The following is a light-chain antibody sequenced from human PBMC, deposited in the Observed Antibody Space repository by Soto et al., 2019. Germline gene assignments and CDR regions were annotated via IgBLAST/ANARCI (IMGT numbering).Light chain of an antibody. V-gene: IGKV1-27*01. CDR1: QGINNY. J-gene: IGKJ2*01. CDR3: QQYDTSPPMYT. Sequence: DIQMTQSPFSLSASVGDRVSITCRASQGINNYLAWYQQKPDQSPRLLXYATSTRAAGIPDRFSGSGSGTDFTLNISRLDPDHVAVYYCQQYDTSPPMYTFGQGTKLDI. CDR2: ATS.